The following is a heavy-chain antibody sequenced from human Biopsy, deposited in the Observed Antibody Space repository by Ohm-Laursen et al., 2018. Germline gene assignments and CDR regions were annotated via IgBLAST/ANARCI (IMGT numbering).Heavy chain of an antibody. CDR2: LSGSGGTT. CDR1: GFTFSSYG. V-gene: IGHV3-23*01. J-gene: IGHJ6*02. D-gene: IGHD4-23*01. Sequence: SLRLSCTASGFTFSSYGMSWVRQAPGKGLEWVSVLSGSGGTTYYADSVKGRFTISRDNSKNTLYLQMNSLTADDTAVYYCARDTRWSPYHMDVWGQGTTVTVSS. CDR3: ARDTRWSPYHMDV.